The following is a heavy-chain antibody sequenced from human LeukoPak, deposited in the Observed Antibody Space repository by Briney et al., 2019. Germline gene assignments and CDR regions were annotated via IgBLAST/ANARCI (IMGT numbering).Heavy chain of an antibody. J-gene: IGHJ4*02. CDR1: GFTFSSYA. Sequence: GGSLRLSCAASGFTFSSYAMSWVRQAPGKGLEWVSAISGSGGSTYYADSVKGRFTISRDNSKNTLYLQMNSLRAEDTAVYYCAKASSSWCLGAKNFDYWGQGTLVTVSS. CDR2: ISGSGGST. D-gene: IGHD6-13*01. V-gene: IGHV3-23*01. CDR3: AKASSSWCLGAKNFDY.